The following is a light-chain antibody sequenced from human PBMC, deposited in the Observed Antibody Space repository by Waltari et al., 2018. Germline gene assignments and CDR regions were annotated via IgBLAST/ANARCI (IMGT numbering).Light chain of an antibody. CDR3: QMYVRLPVT. V-gene: IGKV3-20*01. Sequence: ASQRVGRPVVWYQHKRGQAPMLRIYDASSRDTGISDKCSGRGAGTDFSLTIIRVEPEDFAVYFCQMYVRLPVTFGQGTKVEVK. CDR1: QRVGRPV. J-gene: IGKJ1*01. CDR2: DAS.